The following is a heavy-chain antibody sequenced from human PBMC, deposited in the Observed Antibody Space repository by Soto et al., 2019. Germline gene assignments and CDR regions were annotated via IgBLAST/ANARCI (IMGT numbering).Heavy chain of an antibody. J-gene: IGHJ6*02. Sequence: PGGSLRLSCAASGFTFNNYAMSWIRQAPGKGLEWVSTISGRGANTYHANSVTGRFTISRDNSKNTLSLQMNSLRADDTAVYYCARLSGDHSTFFSYGMDAWGQGTTVTVSS. CDR2: ISGRGANT. CDR1: GFTFNNYA. CDR3: ARLSGDHSTFFSYGMDA. V-gene: IGHV3-23*01. D-gene: IGHD2-21*01.